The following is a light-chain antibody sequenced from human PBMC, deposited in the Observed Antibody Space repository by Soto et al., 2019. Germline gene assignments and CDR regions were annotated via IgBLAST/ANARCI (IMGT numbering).Light chain of an antibody. CDR3: QQYNDWRWT. CDR1: QSVRTN. J-gene: IGKJ1*01. V-gene: IGKV3-15*01. Sequence: EIVMTQSPATLSVSPGERATLSCRASQSVRTNLSWYQQKPGQAPRLLIYGASTRATGIPARFGGSGSGTEFNLTISSLQSEDFAVYHCQQYNDWRWTFGQGTKVEIK. CDR2: GAS.